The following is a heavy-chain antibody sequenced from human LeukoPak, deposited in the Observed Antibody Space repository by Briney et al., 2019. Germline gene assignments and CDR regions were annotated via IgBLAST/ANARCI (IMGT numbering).Heavy chain of an antibody. J-gene: IGHJ4*02. V-gene: IGHV1-69*04. Sequence: SVKVSCKASGGTFSSYAISWVRQAPGQGLEWMGRIIPILGIANYAQKSQGRVTITADKSTSTAYMELSSLRSEDTAVYYCAMDTVVTRTFDYWGQGTLVTVSS. CDR1: GGTFSSYA. CDR2: IIPILGIA. D-gene: IGHD4-23*01. CDR3: AMDTVVTRTFDY.